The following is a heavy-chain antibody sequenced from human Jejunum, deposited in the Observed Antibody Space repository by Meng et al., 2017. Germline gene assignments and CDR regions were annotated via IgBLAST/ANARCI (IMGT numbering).Heavy chain of an antibody. Sequence: QLVPAGAKVKKPLSSVRISCNASGYTFNCFYIRWVPQAAGQGIEGMGQSLSGGCNTRYEQKFQGRVTMTGDTFTTTVYMDLSSLTYEYTAIYYCAREKPGDYYFDPWGQGTLVTVSS. CDR1: GYTFNCFY. CDR3: AREKPGDYYFDP. CDR2: SLSGGCNT. D-gene: IGHD3-22*01. J-gene: IGHJ5*02. V-gene: IGHV1-46*02.